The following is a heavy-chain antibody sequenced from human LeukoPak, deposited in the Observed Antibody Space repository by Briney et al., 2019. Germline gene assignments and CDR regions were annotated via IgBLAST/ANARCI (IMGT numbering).Heavy chain of an antibody. J-gene: IGHJ6*03. CDR1: GGSFSGYY. CDR2: INHSGST. CDR3: ARAQPPDV. Sequence: PSETLSLTCAVYGGSFSGYYWSWIRPPPGKGLEWIGEINHSGSTNYNPSLKSRVTISVDTSKNQFSLKLSSVTAADTAVYYCARAQPPDVWGKGTMVTVSS. V-gene: IGHV4-34*01.